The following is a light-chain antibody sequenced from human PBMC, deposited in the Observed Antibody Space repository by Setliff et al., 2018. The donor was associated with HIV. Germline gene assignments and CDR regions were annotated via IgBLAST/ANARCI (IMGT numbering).Light chain of an antibody. CDR1: GSDVGGYNY. V-gene: IGLV2-14*01. Sequence: QSALTQPASVSGSPGQSITISCTGTGSDVGGYNYVSWYQQHPGKAPKLMIYDVSNRPSGVSNRFSGSKSGNTASLTISGLQAEEEADYYCSSYTSSSSYVFGTGTKVTVL. J-gene: IGLJ1*01. CDR3: SSYTSSSSYV. CDR2: DVS.